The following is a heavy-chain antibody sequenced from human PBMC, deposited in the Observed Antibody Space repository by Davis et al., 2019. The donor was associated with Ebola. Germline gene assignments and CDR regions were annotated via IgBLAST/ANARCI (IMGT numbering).Heavy chain of an antibody. Sequence: ASVKVSCKASGYTFTGYYMHWVRQAPGQGPEWMGWINPNSGGTNCAQKFQGRVTMTRDTSISTAYMELSRLRSDDTAVYYCAREDIAVAGNWFDPWGQGTLVTVSS. CDR2: INPNSGGT. CDR3: AREDIAVAGNWFDP. D-gene: IGHD6-19*01. J-gene: IGHJ5*02. V-gene: IGHV1-2*02. CDR1: GYTFTGYY.